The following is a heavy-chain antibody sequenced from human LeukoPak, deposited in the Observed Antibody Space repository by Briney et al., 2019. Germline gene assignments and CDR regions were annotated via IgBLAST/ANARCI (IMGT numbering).Heavy chain of an antibody. CDR1: DGSISSYF. CDR2: IYYSGST. J-gene: IGHJ5*02. Sequence: SETLSLTCTVSDGSISSYFWSWIRQPPGKGLEWIGHIYYSGSTNYNPSLKSRVTISVDTSKNQFSLKLSSVTAAGTAVYYCARRAPRGYDFWSGYRVFDPWGQGTLVTASS. D-gene: IGHD3-3*01. V-gene: IGHV4-59*12. CDR3: ARRAPRGYDFWSGYRVFDP.